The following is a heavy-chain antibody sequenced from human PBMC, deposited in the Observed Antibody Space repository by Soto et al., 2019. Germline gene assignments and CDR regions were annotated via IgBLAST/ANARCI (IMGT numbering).Heavy chain of an antibody. Sequence: ASVKVSCKASGGTFSSYAISWVRQAPGQGLEWMGGIIPIFGTANYAQKFQGRVTITADESTSTAYMELSSLRSEDTAVYYCARDSSRVPRGAFDIWGQGTMVTVSS. J-gene: IGHJ3*02. CDR2: IIPIFGTA. CDR1: GGTFSSYA. D-gene: IGHD2-2*01. CDR3: ARDSSRVPRGAFDI. V-gene: IGHV1-69*13.